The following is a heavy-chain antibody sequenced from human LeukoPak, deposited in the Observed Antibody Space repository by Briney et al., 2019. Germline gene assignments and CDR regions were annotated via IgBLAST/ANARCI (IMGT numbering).Heavy chain of an antibody. CDR2: VYSSGST. Sequence: PSETLSLTCTVSGGSICSYYGRWIRQPAGKGREWIGRVYSSGSTNYNPSLKSRVTLSVDTSKNQFSLKLASVTAADTAVYYCARKGISAVAGAFDIWGQGTMVTVSP. D-gene: IGHD6-19*01. V-gene: IGHV4-4*07. CDR3: ARKGISAVAGAFDI. J-gene: IGHJ3*02. CDR1: GGSICSYY.